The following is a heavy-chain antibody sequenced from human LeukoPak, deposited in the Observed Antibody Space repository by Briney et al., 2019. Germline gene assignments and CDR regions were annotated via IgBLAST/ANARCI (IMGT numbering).Heavy chain of an antibody. V-gene: IGHV4-61*05. CDR3: ARHEDYGGYVFAY. CDR2: IYYSGST. CDR1: GGSISSSSYY. D-gene: IGHD5-12*01. Sequence: SETLSLTCTVSGGSISSSSYYWGWIRQPPGKGLEWIGYIYYSGSTNYNPSLKSRVTISVDTSKNQFSLKLSSVTAADTAVYYCARHEDYGGYVFAYWGQGTLVTVSS. J-gene: IGHJ4*02.